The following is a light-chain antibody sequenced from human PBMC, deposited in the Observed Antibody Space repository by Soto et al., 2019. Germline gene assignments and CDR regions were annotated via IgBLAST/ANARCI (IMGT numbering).Light chain of an antibody. CDR1: SSNIGAHYD. J-gene: IGLJ1*01. CDR2: GNS. CDR3: QSYDNSLSVYV. Sequence: QSVLTQPPSVSGAPGQRVTISCTGSSSNIGAHYDVHWYQQLPGTAPKLLIYGNSNRPSGVPDRFSGSKSGTSASLAITGLQAADEADYYCQSYDNSLSVYVFGTGTKLTVL. V-gene: IGLV1-40*01.